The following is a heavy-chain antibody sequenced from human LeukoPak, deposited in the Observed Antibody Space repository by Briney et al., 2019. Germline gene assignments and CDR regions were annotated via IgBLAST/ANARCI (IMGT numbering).Heavy chain of an antibody. CDR1: GFTYSSYE. J-gene: IGHJ3*02. Sequence: PGGSLRLSCGASGFTYSSYEMTWVRQAPGKGLEWVSYIVGSAETIYYADSVKGRFTISRDNAKNSLYLQMNSLRAEDTAVYYCVRDRTVGSGKNAFDMWGQGTMVTVSS. D-gene: IGHD3-10*01. V-gene: IGHV3-48*03. CDR2: IVGSAETI. CDR3: VRDRTVGSGKNAFDM.